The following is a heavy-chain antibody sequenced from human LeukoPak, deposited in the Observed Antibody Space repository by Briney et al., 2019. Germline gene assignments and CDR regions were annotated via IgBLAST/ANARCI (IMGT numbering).Heavy chain of an antibody. CDR1: GFTFSSYA. V-gene: IGHV3-48*03. D-gene: IGHD2-15*01. J-gene: IGHJ4*02. CDR2: ISSSGNTI. Sequence: GGSLRLSCAASGFTFSSYAMSWVRQAPGKGLEWVSYISSSGNTIYYADSVKGRFTISRDSAKNSLHLQMNSLRAEDTAVYYCARDDPRGCSGGSCYLDYWGQGTLVTVSS. CDR3: ARDDPRGCSGGSCYLDY.